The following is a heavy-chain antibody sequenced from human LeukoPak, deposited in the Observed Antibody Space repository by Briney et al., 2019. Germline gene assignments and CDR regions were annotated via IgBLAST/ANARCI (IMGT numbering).Heavy chain of an antibody. D-gene: IGHD4-17*01. CDR3: ARGTVPYGDYSD. CDR1: GGSISSGDYY. Sequence: SQTLSLTCTVSGGSISSGDYYWSWIRQPPGKGLEWIGYIYYSGSTYYNPSLKSRVTISVDTSKNQFSLKLSSVTAADTAAYYCARGTVPYGDYSDWGQGTLVTVSS. J-gene: IGHJ4*02. V-gene: IGHV4-30-4*01. CDR2: IYYSGST.